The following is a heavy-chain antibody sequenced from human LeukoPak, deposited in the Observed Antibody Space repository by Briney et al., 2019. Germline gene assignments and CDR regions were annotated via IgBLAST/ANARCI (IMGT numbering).Heavy chain of an antibody. CDR1: GFTFGSYG. CDR2: ISYDGSNK. V-gene: IGHV3-30*18. CDR3: AKHRLESIAVAGTLGDY. J-gene: IGHJ4*02. Sequence: GRSLRLSCAASGFTFGSYGMHWVRQAPAKGLEWVAVISYDGSNKYYADSVKGRFTISRDNSKNTLYLQMNSLRAEDTAVYYCAKHRLESIAVAGTLGDYWGQGTLVTVSS. D-gene: IGHD6-19*01.